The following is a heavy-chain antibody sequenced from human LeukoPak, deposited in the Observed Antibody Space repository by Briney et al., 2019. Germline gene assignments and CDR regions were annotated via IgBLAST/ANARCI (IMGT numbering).Heavy chain of an antibody. CDR1: GYTFTGRY. CDR2: IIPIFGTA. V-gene: IGHV1-69*13. CDR3: ARDLSL. Sequence: GASVKVSCKASGYTFTGRYFHWVRQAPGQGLEWMGGIIPIFGTANYAQKFQGRVTITADESTSTAYMELSSLRSEDTAVYYCARDLSLWGQGTLVTVSS. J-gene: IGHJ4*02.